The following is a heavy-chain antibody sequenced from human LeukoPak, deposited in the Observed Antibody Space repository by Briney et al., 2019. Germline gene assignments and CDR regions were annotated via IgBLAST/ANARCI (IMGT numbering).Heavy chain of an antibody. Sequence: PGRSLRLSCAASGFTFSSYGMHWVRQAPGKGLEWVAGVWFDGSKKCYADSVKGRLTISRDSSKNTLSLQMNSLRSEDTAVYYCARGYGNSGYNYFDYWGQGTLLTVSS. J-gene: IGHJ4*02. CDR1: GFTFSSYG. CDR2: VWFDGSKK. V-gene: IGHV3-33*01. D-gene: IGHD2/OR15-2a*01. CDR3: ARGYGNSGYNYFDY.